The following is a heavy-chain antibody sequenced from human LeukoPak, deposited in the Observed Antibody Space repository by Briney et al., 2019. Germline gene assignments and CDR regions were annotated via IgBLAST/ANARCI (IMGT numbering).Heavy chain of an antibody. V-gene: IGHV3-23*01. CDR1: GFTFSSYA. Sequence: GGSLRLSCAASGFTFSSYAMGWVRQAPGKGLEWVSAISGSGGSTYYADPVKGRFTISRDNSKNTLYLQMNSLRAEDTAVYYCAKARSGHYYYYGMDVWGQGTTVTVSS. J-gene: IGHJ6*02. CDR2: ISGSGGST. CDR3: AKARSGHYYYYGMDV. D-gene: IGHD7-27*01.